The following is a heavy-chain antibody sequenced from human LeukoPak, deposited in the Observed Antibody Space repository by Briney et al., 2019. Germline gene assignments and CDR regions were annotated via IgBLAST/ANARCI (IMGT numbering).Heavy chain of an antibody. CDR1: GFIFSSCA. CDR3: AKWGHNGYTLHDC. V-gene: IGHV3-23*01. D-gene: IGHD3-16*01. CDR2: ITSSGGST. J-gene: IGHJ4*02. Sequence: GGSLRLSCAASGFIFSSCAMDWVRQAPGKGLEWVSTITSSGGSTYYADSVKGRFTISRDNSKNTLYLQMNSLRADDTAVYYCAKWGHNGYTLHDCWGQGTLVTVSS.